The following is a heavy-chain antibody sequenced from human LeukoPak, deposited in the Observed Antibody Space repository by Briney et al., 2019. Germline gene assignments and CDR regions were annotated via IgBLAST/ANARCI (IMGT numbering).Heavy chain of an antibody. CDR3: TTSGWFHH. Sequence: GGSLRLSCVASRFAFSQAWMSWVRQAPGKGLEWVGRIKSESDGGTTDYAAPVKGRFTISRDDSKNTLFLQMNSLQTEDTAVYYCTTSGWFHHWGQGTLVTVSS. D-gene: IGHD6-19*01. CDR1: RFAFSQAW. CDR2: IKSESDGGTT. V-gene: IGHV3-15*01. J-gene: IGHJ1*01.